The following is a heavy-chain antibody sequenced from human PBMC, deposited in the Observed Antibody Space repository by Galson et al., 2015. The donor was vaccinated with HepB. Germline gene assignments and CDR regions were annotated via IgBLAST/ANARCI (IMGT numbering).Heavy chain of an antibody. V-gene: IGHV1-8*01. Sequence: SVKVSCKASGYTFTSYDINWVRQATGQGLEWMGWMNPNSGNTGYAQKFQGRVTMTRNTSISTAYMELSSLRSEDTAVYYCARAARFIRRPRGDYYYYMDVWGKGTTVTVSS. CDR3: ARAARFIRRPRGDYYYYMDV. J-gene: IGHJ6*03. CDR2: MNPNSGNT. CDR1: GYTFTSYD. D-gene: IGHD6-6*01.